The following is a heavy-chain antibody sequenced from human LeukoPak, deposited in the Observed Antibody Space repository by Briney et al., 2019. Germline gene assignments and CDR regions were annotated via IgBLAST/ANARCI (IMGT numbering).Heavy chain of an antibody. CDR3: VTGGYNSGWYGFDY. V-gene: IGHV3-30*03. CDR1: GFTFSSYG. Sequence: GGSLRLSCAASGFTFSSYGMHWVRQAPGKGLEWVAVISYDGSNKYYADSVKGRFTISRDNSKNTLYLQMNSLRAEDTAVYYCVTGGYNSGWYGFDYWGQGTLVTVSS. D-gene: IGHD6-13*01. CDR2: ISYDGSNK. J-gene: IGHJ4*02.